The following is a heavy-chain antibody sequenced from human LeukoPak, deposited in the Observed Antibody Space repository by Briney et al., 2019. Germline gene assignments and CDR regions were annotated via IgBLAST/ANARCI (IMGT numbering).Heavy chain of an antibody. Sequence: SQTLSLTCAVSGGSISSGAYSWSWIRQPPGKALEWIGYIYPVGSTYYNSSLKSRVTMSIDRSKNQFSLRLSSVTAADTAMYYCASVGLTATTSYFDDWGQGFQVAVSS. CDR2: IYPVGST. J-gene: IGHJ4*02. CDR1: GGSISSGAYS. V-gene: IGHV4-30-2*01. D-gene: IGHD1/OR15-1a*01. CDR3: ASVGLTATTSYFDD.